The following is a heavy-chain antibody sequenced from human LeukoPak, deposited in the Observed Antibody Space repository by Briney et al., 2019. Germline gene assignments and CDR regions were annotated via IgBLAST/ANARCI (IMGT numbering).Heavy chain of an antibody. CDR2: IYTSGST. Sequence: SETLSLTCTVSGGSTSSYYWSWIRQPAGKGLEWIGRIYTSGSTNYNPSLKSRVTMSVDTSKNQFSLKLSSVTAADTAVYYCARDVYGSGSYYKDNNWFDPWGQGTLVTVSS. J-gene: IGHJ5*02. CDR3: ARDVYGSGSYYKDNNWFDP. D-gene: IGHD3-10*01. V-gene: IGHV4-4*07. CDR1: GGSTSSYY.